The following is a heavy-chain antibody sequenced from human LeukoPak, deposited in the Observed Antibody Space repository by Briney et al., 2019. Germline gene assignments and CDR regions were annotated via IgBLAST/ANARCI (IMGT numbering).Heavy chain of an antibody. V-gene: IGHV3-30*02. D-gene: IGHD3-16*01. J-gene: IGHJ4*02. CDR1: GFPFSSYG. CDR2: IRYDGSNK. Sequence: GGSLRLSCAASGFPFSSYGMHWVRQAPGKGLEWVAFIRYDGSNKYYADSVKGRFTISRDNSKNTLYLQMNSLRVEDTAIYYCAKGPQLGSAYHPDYWGQGTLDTVSS. CDR3: AKGPQLGSAYHPDY.